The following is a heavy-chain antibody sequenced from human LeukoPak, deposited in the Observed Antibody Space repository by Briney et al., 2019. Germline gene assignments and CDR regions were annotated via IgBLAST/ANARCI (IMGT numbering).Heavy chain of an antibody. D-gene: IGHD4-17*01. CDR3: TPTPDYGDYEYYFNY. V-gene: IGHV3-15*01. CDR2: IKSKTDGGTT. J-gene: IGHJ4*02. Sequence: GGSLRLSCAASGFIFSHAWMSWVRQAPGKGLEWVGRIKSKTDGGTTDYAAPVKGRFSISRDDSKNTLYLQMDSLKTEDTAVYYCTPTPDYGDYEYYFNYWGQGTLVTVSS. CDR1: GFIFSHAW.